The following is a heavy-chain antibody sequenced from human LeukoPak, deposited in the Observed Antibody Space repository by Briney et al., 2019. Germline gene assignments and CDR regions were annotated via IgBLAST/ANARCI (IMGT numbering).Heavy chain of an antibody. V-gene: IGHV3-23*01. J-gene: IGHJ4*02. CDR3: AKHRAAVVTDLDY. CDR2: ISGSGGNT. Sequence: GGSLRLSCAAPGFTFSSYAMSWVRQAPGKGLEWVSGISGSGGNTYHADSVKGRFTISRDNSKNTLYLQMNSLGAEDTAVYYCAKHRAAVVTDLDYWGQGTLVTVSS. CDR1: GFTFSSYA. D-gene: IGHD4-23*01.